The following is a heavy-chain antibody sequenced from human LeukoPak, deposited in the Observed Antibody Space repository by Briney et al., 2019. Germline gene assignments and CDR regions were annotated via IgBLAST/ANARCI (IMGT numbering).Heavy chain of an antibody. J-gene: IGHJ4*02. CDR2: IYSGGST. CDR3: ARDGSSGWYYFDY. Sequence: PGGSLRLSCAASGFTVSSNYMSWVRQAPGKGLEWVSVIYSGGSTDYADSVKGRFTISRDNSKNTLYLQMNSLRAEDTAVYYCARDGSSGWYYFDYWGQGTLVTVSS. V-gene: IGHV3-53*01. CDR1: GFTVSSNY. D-gene: IGHD6-19*01.